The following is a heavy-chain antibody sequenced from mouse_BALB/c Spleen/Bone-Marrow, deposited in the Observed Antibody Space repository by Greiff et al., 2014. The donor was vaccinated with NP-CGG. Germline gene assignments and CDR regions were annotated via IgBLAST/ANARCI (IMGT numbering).Heavy chain of an antibody. Sequence: VQVVESGPELVKPGALVKISSKASGYTFTSYDINWVKQRPGQGLEWIGWIYPGDGSTKYNEKFKGKATLTADKSSSTAYMQLSSLTSESSAVYFCARSGDSSGYGFAYWGQGTLVTVSA. D-gene: IGHD3-2*01. CDR2: IYPGDGST. V-gene: IGHV1S56*01. J-gene: IGHJ3*01. CDR1: GYTFTSYD. CDR3: ARSGDSSGYGFAY.